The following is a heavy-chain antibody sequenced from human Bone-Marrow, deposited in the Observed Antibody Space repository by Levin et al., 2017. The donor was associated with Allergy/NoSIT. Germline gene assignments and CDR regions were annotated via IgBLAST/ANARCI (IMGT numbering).Heavy chain of an antibody. D-gene: IGHD5-18*01. Sequence: SETLSLTCTVSGGSISSSSYYWGWIRQPPGKGLEWIGSIYYSGSTYYNPSLKSRVTISVDTSKNQFSLKLSSVTAADTAVYYCARGKWIQLWLLYYFDYWGQGTLVTVSS. CDR3: ARGKWIQLWLLYYFDY. J-gene: IGHJ4*02. CDR2: IYYSGST. CDR1: GGSISSSSYY. V-gene: IGHV4-39*07.